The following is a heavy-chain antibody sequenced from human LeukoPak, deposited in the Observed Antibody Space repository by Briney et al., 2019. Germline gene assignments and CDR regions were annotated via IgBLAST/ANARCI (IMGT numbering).Heavy chain of an antibody. J-gene: IGHJ5*02. CDR3: ASFNDYGVRAP. CDR2: IYYSGST. Sequence: SETLSLTCTVSGGSISSYYWSWIRQPPGKGLEWIGYIYYSGSTNYNPSLKSRVTISVDTSKNQFSLKLSSVTAADTAVYYCASFNDYGVRAPWGQGTLVTVSS. CDR1: GGSISSYY. D-gene: IGHD4-17*01. V-gene: IGHV4-59*01.